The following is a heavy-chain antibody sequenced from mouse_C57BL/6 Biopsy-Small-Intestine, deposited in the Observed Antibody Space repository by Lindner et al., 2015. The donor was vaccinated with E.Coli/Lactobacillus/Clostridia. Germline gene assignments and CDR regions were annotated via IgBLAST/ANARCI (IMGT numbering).Heavy chain of an antibody. Sequence: SVKVSCKASGYTFTGYYIHWVRQAPGQGLEWMGWINPNSGGTNYAQKFQGRVTMTRDTSITTVYMELSRLRSDDTAIYYCAVGSVSVPAALQYWGQGTLVTVS. D-gene: IGHD5-1*01. CDR1: GYTFTGYY. V-gene: IGHV1-53*01. J-gene: IGHJ3*01. CDR3: AVGSVSVPAALQY. CDR2: INPNSGGT.